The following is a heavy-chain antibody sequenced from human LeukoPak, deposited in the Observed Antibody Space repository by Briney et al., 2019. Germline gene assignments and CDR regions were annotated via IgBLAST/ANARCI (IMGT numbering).Heavy chain of an antibody. CDR2: TYYSGST. J-gene: IGHJ5*02. CDR3: ARWTDCGGSSCYTDWFDP. V-gene: IGHV4-59*08. Sequence: SETLSLTCTVSGASIISYYWSWIRQPPGKGLEWIGYTYYSGSTNYNPSLKSRVTISVDTSKNQFSLKLKSVTAADTAVYYCARWTDCGGSSCYTDWFDPWGQGTLVTVSS. CDR1: GASIISYY. D-gene: IGHD2-2*02.